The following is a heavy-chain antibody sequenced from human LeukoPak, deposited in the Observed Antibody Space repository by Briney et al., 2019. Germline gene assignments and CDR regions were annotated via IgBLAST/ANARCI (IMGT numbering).Heavy chain of an antibody. Sequence: SETLSLTCTVSGGSILDSTYYWAWIRQPPGKELEWIATIFYTGNTHYNPSLKSRVTMSVDTVKNQFSLNLNSVTAADTAVYCARQSSGYYYGWFDPWGQGTLVTVSS. D-gene: IGHD3-22*01. CDR3: ARQSSGYYYGWFDP. CDR1: GGSILDSTYY. CDR2: IFYTGNT. J-gene: IGHJ5*02. V-gene: IGHV4-39*01.